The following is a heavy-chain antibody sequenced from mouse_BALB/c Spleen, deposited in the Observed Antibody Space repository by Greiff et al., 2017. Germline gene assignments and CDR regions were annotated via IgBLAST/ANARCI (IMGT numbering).Heavy chain of an antibody. D-gene: IGHD2-14*01. J-gene: IGHJ4*01. V-gene: IGHV2-6-4*01. CDR3: ASDYYRYYDSMDY. CDR1: GFSLSRYY. Sequence: VKLVESGPGLVAPSQTLSITCTVSGFSLSRYYVHWVRQPPGKGLEWLGMIGGGGSTDYNSALKPRLSIRKDNSKSQVFLKMSSLQTDDTAKYYGASDYYRYYDSMDYWGQGTSVTVSS. CDR2: IGGGGST.